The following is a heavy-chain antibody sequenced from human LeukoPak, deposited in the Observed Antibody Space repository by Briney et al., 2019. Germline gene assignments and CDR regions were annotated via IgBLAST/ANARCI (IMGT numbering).Heavy chain of an antibody. Sequence: ASVKVSCKASGYTFTSYYMHWVRQAPGQGLEWMGWISAYNGNTNYPQKLQGRVTMTTDTSTSTAYMELRSLRSDDTAVYYCATHRGYCSSTSCQNELELDYWGQGTLVTVSS. J-gene: IGHJ4*02. CDR3: ATHRGYCSSTSCQNELELDY. CDR2: ISAYNGNT. CDR1: GYTFTSYY. D-gene: IGHD2-2*03. V-gene: IGHV1-18*04.